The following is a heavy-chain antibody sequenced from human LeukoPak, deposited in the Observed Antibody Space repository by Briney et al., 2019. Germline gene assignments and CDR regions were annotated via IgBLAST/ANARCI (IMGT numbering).Heavy chain of an antibody. CDR1: GGSIISHY. D-gene: IGHD2-21*02. V-gene: IGHV4-4*07. J-gene: IGHJ4*02. CDR3: ARGHCFGGDCYFDY. Sequence: KPSETLSLTCTVSGGSIISHYWSWIRQPAGKGLEWIGLIYTSGSTYYNPSLKSRVTISVDTSKNQFSLKLSSVTAADTAVHYCARGHCFGGDCYFDYWGPGTLVTVSS. CDR2: IYTSGST.